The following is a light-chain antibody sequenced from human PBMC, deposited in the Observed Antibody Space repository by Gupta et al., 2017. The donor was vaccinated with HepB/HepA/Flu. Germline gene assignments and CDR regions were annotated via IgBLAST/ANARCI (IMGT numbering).Light chain of an antibody. CDR3: NYRDSSGNQVV. V-gene: IGLV3-19*01. Sequence: SSELTQDSAVSVALGQTVRITCQGDSLRSYYASWYQQKPGQGPVRGSYGKNNRPSGIPDRFAGSSTGNTASFTITGAQAEDEAYSYCNYRDSSGNQVVFGGGTKLTVL. CDR2: GKN. J-gene: IGLJ2*01. CDR1: SLRSYY.